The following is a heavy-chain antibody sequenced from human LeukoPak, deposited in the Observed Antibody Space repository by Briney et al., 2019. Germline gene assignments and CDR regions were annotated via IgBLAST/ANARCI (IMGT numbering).Heavy chain of an antibody. J-gene: IGHJ4*02. D-gene: IGHD3-22*01. V-gene: IGHV3-23*01. CDR2: ISGSGVST. CDR1: GFTFSSYA. Sequence: GGSLRLSCAASGFTFSSYALSWVRQAPGKGLEWVSVISGSGVSTYYADSVQGRFTISRDNSKNTLYLQMNSLRAEDTAVYYCAKVDYYDGSGYGPFDFWGQGTLVTVSS. CDR3: AKVDYYDGSGYGPFDF.